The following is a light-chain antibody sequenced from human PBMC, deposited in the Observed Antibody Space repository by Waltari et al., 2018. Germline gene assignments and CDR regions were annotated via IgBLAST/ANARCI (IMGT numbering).Light chain of an antibody. V-gene: IGKV3-20*01. J-gene: IGKJ1*01. Sequence: EIVLTQSPDSLSLSPGERAPLSCRASQSVRGTLAWYQQKPGQPPRLLIYAASIRATGIPDRFSGSGSGTDFTLTISRLEPEDFAVYYCQHYVRLPVTFGQGTKVEIK. CDR3: QHYVRLPVT. CDR1: QSVRGT. CDR2: AAS.